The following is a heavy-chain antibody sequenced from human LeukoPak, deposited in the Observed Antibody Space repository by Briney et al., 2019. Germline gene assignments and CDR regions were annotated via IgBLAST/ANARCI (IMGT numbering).Heavy chain of an antibody. CDR1: GGSFSTNY. D-gene: IGHD3-22*01. CDR3: AREPGFDSSGYLNWFDP. Sequence: SETLSLTCTVSGGSFSTNYWSWIRQPPGRGLEWIGYIYYTGSTNRNPSLKSRVTISVDTSKNQFSLKLTSVTAADTAVYYCAREPGFDSSGYLNWFDPWGQGTLVTVSS. V-gene: IGHV4-59*01. J-gene: IGHJ5*02. CDR2: IYYTGST.